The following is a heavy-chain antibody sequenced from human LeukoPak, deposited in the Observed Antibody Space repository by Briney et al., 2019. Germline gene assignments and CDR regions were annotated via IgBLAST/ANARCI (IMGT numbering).Heavy chain of an antibody. Sequence: ASVKVSCKASGYTFTGYYMHWVRQAPGQGLEWVGWINPNSGGTNYAQKFQGRVTMTRDTSISTAYMELSRLRSDDTAVYYCARVSDIVVVPAPRTRATVFDHWGQGTLVTVSS. J-gene: IGHJ4*02. V-gene: IGHV1-2*02. D-gene: IGHD2-2*01. CDR2: INPNSGGT. CDR3: ARVSDIVVVPAPRTRATVFDH. CDR1: GYTFTGYY.